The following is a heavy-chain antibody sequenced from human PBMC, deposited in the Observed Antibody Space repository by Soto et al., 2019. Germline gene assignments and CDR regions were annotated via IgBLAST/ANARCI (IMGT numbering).Heavy chain of an antibody. CDR1: GGSINTYY. J-gene: IGHJ3*02. D-gene: IGHD2-15*01. Sequence: SETLSLTCSVSGGSINTYYWSWIRQPPGKGLEWIGYIYSSGSTTYNPSLKSRVTISVDTSKKQFSLKLRSVTAADTAVYYCARSPPIAVTIRSSFDIWGQGTMVTVSS. V-gene: IGHV4-59*01. CDR2: IYSSGST. CDR3: ARSPPIAVTIRSSFDI.